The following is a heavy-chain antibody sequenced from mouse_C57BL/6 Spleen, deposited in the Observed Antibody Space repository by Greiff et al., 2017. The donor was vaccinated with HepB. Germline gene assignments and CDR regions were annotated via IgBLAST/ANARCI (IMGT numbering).Heavy chain of an antibody. J-gene: IGHJ3*01. V-gene: IGHV14-1*01. CDR1: GFNIKDYY. D-gene: IGHD3-2*02. CDR2: IDPEDGDT. CDR3: TTSSGTFAY. Sequence: VHVKQSGAELVRPGASVKLSCTASGFNIKDYYMHWVKQRPEQGLEWIGRIDPEDGDTEYAPKFQGKATMTADTSSNTAYLQLSSLTSEDTAVYYCTTSSGTFAYWGQGTLVTVSA.